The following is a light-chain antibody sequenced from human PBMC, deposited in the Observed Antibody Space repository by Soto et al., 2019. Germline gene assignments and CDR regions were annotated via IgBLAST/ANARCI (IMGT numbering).Light chain of an antibody. CDR3: QQYGSFT. CDR2: GAS. V-gene: IGKV3-20*01. Sequence: DIVLPQYPGTLYLSPGERATLSCRASQSVSSSYLAWYQQKPGQAPRLLIYGASSRATGVPDRFSGSGSGTDFTLTISRLEPEDFAVYYCQQYGSFTFGQGTRRENK. CDR1: QSVSSSY. J-gene: IGKJ5*01.